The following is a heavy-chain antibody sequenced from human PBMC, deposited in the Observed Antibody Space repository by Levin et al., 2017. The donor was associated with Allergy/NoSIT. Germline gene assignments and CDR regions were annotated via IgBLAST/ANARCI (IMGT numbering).Heavy chain of an antibody. CDR3: ARYSLSQQQLVGWFDP. CDR1: GGTFSSYA. D-gene: IGHD6-13*01. J-gene: IGHJ5*02. Sequence: ASVKVSCKASGGTFSSYAISWVRQAPGQGLEWMGGIIPIFGTANYAQKFQGRVTITADESTSTAYMELSSLRSEDTAVYYCARYSLSQQQLVGWFDPWGQGTLVTVSS. CDR2: IIPIFGTA. V-gene: IGHV1-69*13.